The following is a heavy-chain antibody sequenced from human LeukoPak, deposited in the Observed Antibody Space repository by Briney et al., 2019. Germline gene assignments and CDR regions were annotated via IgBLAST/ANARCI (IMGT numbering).Heavy chain of an antibody. CDR1: GGSVSSGDYY. D-gene: IGHD3-10*01. Sequence: SQTLSLTCTVSGGSVSSGDYYWSWIRQPPGKGLEWIGYIYYSGSTYYNPSLKSRVTISVDTSKNQFSLKLSSVTAADTAVYYCARDNTGIDAFDIWGQGTMVTVSS. V-gene: IGHV4-30-4*01. CDR3: ARDNTGIDAFDI. CDR2: IYYSGST. J-gene: IGHJ3*02.